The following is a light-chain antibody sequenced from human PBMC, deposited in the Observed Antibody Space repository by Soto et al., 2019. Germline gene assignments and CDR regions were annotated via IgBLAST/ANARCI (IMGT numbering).Light chain of an antibody. V-gene: IGKV1-12*01. CDR3: QQANSFPYT. Sequence: DIQMTQSPSSVSASVGDRVTITCRASQDISSWLDWYQQKPGKAPKLLIYAASSLQSGVPSRFSGSGSGKDFTLTISSLQPEDFANYYCQQANSFPYTFGQGTKLDIK. CDR1: QDISSW. CDR2: AAS. J-gene: IGKJ2*01.